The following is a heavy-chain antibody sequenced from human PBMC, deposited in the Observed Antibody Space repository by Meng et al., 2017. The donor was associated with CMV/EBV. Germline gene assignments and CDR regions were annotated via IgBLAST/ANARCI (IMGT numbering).Heavy chain of an antibody. CDR3: ARRDDFWSGYLN. CDR2: IYYSGST. V-gene: IGHV4-39*01. J-gene: IGHJ4*02. Sequence: SETLSLTCTVSGGSISSSSYYWGWIRQPPGKGLEWIGSIYYSGSTYYNLSLKSRVTISVDTSKNQFSLKLSSVTAADTAVYYCARRDDFWSGYLNWGQGTLVTVSS. D-gene: IGHD3-3*01. CDR1: GGSISSSSYY.